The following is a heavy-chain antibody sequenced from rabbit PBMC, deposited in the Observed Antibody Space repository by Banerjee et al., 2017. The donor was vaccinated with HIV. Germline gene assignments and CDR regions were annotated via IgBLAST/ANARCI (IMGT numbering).Heavy chain of an antibody. D-gene: IGHD1-1*01. CDR3: ARDRGSGTYPYYFNL. V-gene: IGHV1S39*01. CDR2: IDTGDGIT. J-gene: IGHJ4*01. CDR1: GFDFSSYG. Sequence: QEQLVESGGGLVQPGGSLKLSCKAAGFDFSSYGVSWVRQAPGKGLEWIGYIDTGDGITYYASWVNGRFTISKTSSTTVTLQMTGLTAADTATYFCARDRGSGTYPYYFNLWGPGTLVTVS.